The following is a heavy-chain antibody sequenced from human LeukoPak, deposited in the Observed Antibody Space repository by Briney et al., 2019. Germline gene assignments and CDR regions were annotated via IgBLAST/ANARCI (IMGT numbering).Heavy chain of an antibody. CDR2: ISSSSSTI. V-gene: IGHV3-48*02. Sequence: GGSLRLSCAASGFTFSSYSMNWVRQAPGKGLEWVSYISSSSSTIYYADSVKGRFPISRDNAKNSLYLQMNSLRDEDTAVYYCARDSEWELLGYFDYWGQGTLVTVSS. CDR1: GFTFSSYS. D-gene: IGHD1-26*01. CDR3: ARDSEWELLGYFDY. J-gene: IGHJ4*02.